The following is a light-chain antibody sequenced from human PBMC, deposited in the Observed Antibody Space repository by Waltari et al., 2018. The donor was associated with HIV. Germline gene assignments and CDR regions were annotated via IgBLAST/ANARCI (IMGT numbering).Light chain of an antibody. CDR3: CSYAGSYTLV. CDR2: DVS. Sequence: QSALTQPRSVSGSPGQSVTISCTGTSSDVGGYNYVSWYQQHPGKAPKLMIYDVSTRASGVPVLFCGSETGNTASLTISGIQAEDEADYYCCSYAGSYTLVFGGGTKLTVL. V-gene: IGLV2-11*01. J-gene: IGLJ2*01. CDR1: SSDVGGYNY.